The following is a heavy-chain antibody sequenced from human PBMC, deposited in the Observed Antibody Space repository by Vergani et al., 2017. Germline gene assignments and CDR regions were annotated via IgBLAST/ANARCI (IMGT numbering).Heavy chain of an antibody. CDR1: GGAISSFY. CDR3: TRYYEGGFDP. V-gene: IGHV4-59*01. J-gene: IGHJ5*02. CDR2: IYYGGSS. D-gene: IGHD3-3*01. Sequence: QVQLQESGSGLVKPSETLSLTCIVSGGAISSFYWSWIRQPPGKGLEWIGYIYYGGSSNYNPSLSSRVTISLDTAKNQFSLKLSSVTTADTAVYYCTRYYEGGFDPWGQGTLVTVSS.